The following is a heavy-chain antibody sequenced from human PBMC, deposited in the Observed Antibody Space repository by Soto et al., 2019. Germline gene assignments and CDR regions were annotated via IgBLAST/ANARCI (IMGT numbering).Heavy chain of an antibody. CDR3: ARDRGGCRGGSCYSFWYFAL. CDR2: IIPILGIA. Sequence: QVQLVQSGAEVKKPGSSVKVSCKASGGTFSSYTISWVRQAPGQGLEWMGRIIPILGIANYAQKFQGRVTITADKSXXTXYXXLSSLRSEDTAGYSCARDRGGCRGGSCYSFWYFALWGRGTLVTVSS. V-gene: IGHV1-69*08. CDR1: GGTFSSYT. D-gene: IGHD2-15*01. J-gene: IGHJ2*01.